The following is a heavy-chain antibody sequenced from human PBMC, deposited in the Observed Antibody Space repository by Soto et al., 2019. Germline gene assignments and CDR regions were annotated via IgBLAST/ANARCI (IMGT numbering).Heavy chain of an antibody. Sequence: QVHLVQSGGEVKNPGASVKVSCKASGYTFTTTYITWVRQAPGQGLEWMGWISAYNGKTKYARNFEGRVTMTTDTSTSTAYMELRSLQYDDTAVYYCGRVPDYYDGGRYEARIDYWGQGTLVTVSS. CDR3: GRVPDYYDGGRYEARIDY. V-gene: IGHV1-18*01. CDR2: ISAYNGKT. CDR1: GYTFTTTY. J-gene: IGHJ4*02. D-gene: IGHD3-22*01.